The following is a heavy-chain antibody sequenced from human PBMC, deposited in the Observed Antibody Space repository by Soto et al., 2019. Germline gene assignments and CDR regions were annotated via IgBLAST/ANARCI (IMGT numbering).Heavy chain of an antibody. D-gene: IGHD2-2*01. J-gene: IGHJ4*02. Sequence: GGSLRLSCVATGFTFSSHAMTWVRQAPGKGLEWVSFVTSGGTSYDADSVKGRFTISRDNSKSTLYLQMNSLRAEDTAVYYCTNALGYCGSTTCSNDYWGQGT. CDR1: GFTFSSHA. CDR3: TNALGYCGSTTCSNDY. V-gene: IGHV3-23*01. CDR2: VTSGGTS.